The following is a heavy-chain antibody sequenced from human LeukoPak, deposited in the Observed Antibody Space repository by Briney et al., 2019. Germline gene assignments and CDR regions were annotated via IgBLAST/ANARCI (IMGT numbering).Heavy chain of an antibody. D-gene: IGHD4-17*01. J-gene: IGHJ3*02. CDR1: GGSISSYY. V-gene: IGHV4-59*01. Sequence: PSETLSLTCTVSGGSISSYYWSWIRQPPGKGLEWIGYIYYSGSTNYNPSLKSRVTISVDTSKNQFSLKLSSVTAADTAVYYRAREGTTVTHDDAFDIWGQGTMVTVSS. CDR3: AREGTTVTHDDAFDI. CDR2: IYYSGST.